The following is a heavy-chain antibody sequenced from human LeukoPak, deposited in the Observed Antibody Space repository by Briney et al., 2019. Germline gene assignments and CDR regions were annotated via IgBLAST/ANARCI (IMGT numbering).Heavy chain of an antibody. CDR1: GYTFTSYY. V-gene: IGHV1-46*01. Sequence: ASVKVSCKASGYTFTSYYMHWVRQAPGQGLEWMGIINPNGGSTSYAQKFQGRVTMTRDMSTSTVYMELSSLRSEDTAVYYCARDPGGYYDSSGLFDYWGQGTLVTVSS. CDR3: ARDPGGYYDSSGLFDY. CDR2: INPNGGST. D-gene: IGHD3-22*01. J-gene: IGHJ4*02.